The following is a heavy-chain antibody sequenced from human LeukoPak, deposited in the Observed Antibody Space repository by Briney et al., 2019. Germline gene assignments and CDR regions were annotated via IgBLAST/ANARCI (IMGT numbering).Heavy chain of an antibody. CDR1: GFTFSSYS. V-gene: IGHV3-48*01. Sequence: GGSLRLSCAASGFTFSSYSMNWVRQAPGKGLEWVSYISSSSSTIYYADSVKGRFTISRDNSKNTLYLQMNSLRAEDTAVYYCAKAQHVPYYYGSGSYYYYYGMDVWGQGTTVTVSS. CDR3: AKAQHVPYYYGSGSYYYYYGMDV. D-gene: IGHD3-10*01. J-gene: IGHJ6*02. CDR2: ISSSSSTI.